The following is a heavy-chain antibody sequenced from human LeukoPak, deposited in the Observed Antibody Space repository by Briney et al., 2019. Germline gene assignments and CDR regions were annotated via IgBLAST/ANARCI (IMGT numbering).Heavy chain of an antibody. V-gene: IGHV4-39*01. CDR2: IYYSGGT. D-gene: IGHD3-16*01. Sequence: KSSETLSLTCTVSGGSISSSSYYWGWIRQPPGKGLEWIGSIYYSGGTYYNPSLKSRVTVSEDTSKNQFSLMLSSVTAADTAVYYCARHPRGGYDMDVWGKGTTVTVSS. CDR3: ARHPRGGYDMDV. CDR1: GGSISSSSYY. J-gene: IGHJ6*03.